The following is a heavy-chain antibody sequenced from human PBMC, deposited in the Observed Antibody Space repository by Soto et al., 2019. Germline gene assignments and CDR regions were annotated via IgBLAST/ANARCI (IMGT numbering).Heavy chain of an antibody. Sequence: EVQLVESGGGLVQPGGSLRLSCAASGFTFSNYWIHWVRQAPGKGLVWVSRIKGDGSRIDYADSVKGRFTIYRDNAKNTVYVHMTSLGAAAAAVYYCARGIPGYYGKEVWGQGTTVTVSS. CDR2: IKGDGSRI. CDR3: ARGIPGYYGKEV. V-gene: IGHV3-74*01. CDR1: GFTFSNYW. J-gene: IGHJ6*01. D-gene: IGHD2-2*02.